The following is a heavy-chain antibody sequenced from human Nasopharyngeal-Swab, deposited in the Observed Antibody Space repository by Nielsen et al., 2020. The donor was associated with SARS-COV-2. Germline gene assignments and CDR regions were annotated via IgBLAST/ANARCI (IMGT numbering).Heavy chain of an antibody. CDR1: GFTFSYYS. J-gene: IGHJ4*02. V-gene: IGHV3-21*01. Sequence: GGSLRLSCAASGFTFSYYSMSWVRQAPGKGLEWVSSISGSGSYIYYADSVKGRFTISRDNAKNSLYLQMNSLRVEDTAVYYCGRQLRLGELSLYNEFDYWGQGTLVTVPS. CDR3: GRQLRLGELSLYNEFDY. CDR2: ISGSGSYI. D-gene: IGHD3-16*02.